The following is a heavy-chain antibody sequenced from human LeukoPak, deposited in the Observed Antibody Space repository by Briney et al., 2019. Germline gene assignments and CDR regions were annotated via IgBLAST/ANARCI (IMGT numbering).Heavy chain of an antibody. CDR2: IYYSGST. D-gene: IGHD1-26*01. J-gene: IGHJ4*02. CDR3: ARPSRSGSYPFDY. CDR1: GGSISSYY. V-gene: IGHV4-59*08. Sequence: SETLSLTCTVSGGSISSYYWSWIRQPPGKGLEWIGYIYYSGSTNYNPSLKSRVTISVDTSKNQFSLKLSSVTAADTAVYYCARPSRSGSYPFDYWGQGTLVTVSS.